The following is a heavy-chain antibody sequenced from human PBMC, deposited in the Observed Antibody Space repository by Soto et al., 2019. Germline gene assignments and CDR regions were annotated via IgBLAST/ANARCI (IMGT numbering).Heavy chain of an antibody. D-gene: IGHD1-26*01. V-gene: IGHV3-9*01. CDR3: ATLAATTY. CDR1: GITFDKYA. CDR2: ISLNSGDI. Sequence: QPGGSLRLSCVASGITFDKYAMHWVRQAPGKGLEWVSGISLNSGDIGYADSVKGRFTISRDNTRNSLYLQMNSLRAEDTALYYCATLAATTYWGQGTLVTVSS. J-gene: IGHJ4*01.